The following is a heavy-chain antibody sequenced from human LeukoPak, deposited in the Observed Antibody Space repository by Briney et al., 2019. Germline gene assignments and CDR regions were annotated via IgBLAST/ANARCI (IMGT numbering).Heavy chain of an antibody. Sequence: PSETLSLTCAVYGGSFSGYYWSWIRQPPGKGLEWIGEINHSGSTNYNPSLKSRVTISVDTSKNQFSLKLSSVTAADTAVYYCARLLPFPRYYYGSGSYQGSWFDPWGQGTLVTVSS. D-gene: IGHD3-10*01. V-gene: IGHV4-34*01. CDR2: INHSGST. CDR1: GGSFSGYY. J-gene: IGHJ5*02. CDR3: ARLLPFPRYYYGSGSYQGSWFDP.